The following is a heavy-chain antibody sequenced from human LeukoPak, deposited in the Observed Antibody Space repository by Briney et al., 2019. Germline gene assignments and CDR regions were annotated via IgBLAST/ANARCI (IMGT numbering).Heavy chain of an antibody. D-gene: IGHD4-17*01. CDR2: IYYSGST. J-gene: IGHJ5*02. V-gene: IGHV4-30-4*01. CDR3: VRVGGDYEIGPPARNWFDP. Sequence: SETLSLTCTVSGGSISSGDYYWSWIRQPPGKGLEWIGYIYYSGSTYYNPSLKSRVTISVDTSKNQFSLKLSSVTAADTAVYYCVRVGGDYEIGPPARNWFDPWGQGTLVTVSS. CDR1: GGSISSGDYY.